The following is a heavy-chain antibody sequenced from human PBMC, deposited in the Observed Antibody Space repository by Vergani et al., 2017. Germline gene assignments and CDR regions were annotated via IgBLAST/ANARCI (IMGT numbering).Heavy chain of an antibody. Sequence: QVQLQESGPGLVKPSETLSLTCTVSGGSISSYYWSWIRQPAGKGLEWIGRIYTSGGTNYNPSLKSRVTMSVDTSKNQFSLKLSSVTAADTAVYYCARSYCSSTSCRSPDYYYYMDVWGKGTTVTVSS. CDR2: IYTSGGT. J-gene: IGHJ6*03. V-gene: IGHV4-4*07. CDR1: GGSISSYY. D-gene: IGHD2-2*01. CDR3: ARSYCSSTSCRSPDYYYYMDV.